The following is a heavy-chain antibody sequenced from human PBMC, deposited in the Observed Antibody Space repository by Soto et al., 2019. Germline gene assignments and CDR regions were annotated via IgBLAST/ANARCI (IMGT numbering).Heavy chain of an antibody. CDR2: ISAYNGNT. D-gene: IGHD3-9*01. CDR1: GYTFTSYG. J-gene: IGHJ6*02. CDR3: AAGLRYFDWLFYGMDV. V-gene: IGHV1-18*01. Sequence: ASVKVSCKASGYTFTSYGISWVRQAPGQGLEWMGWISAYNGNTNYAQKLQGRVTMTTDTSTRTAYMELRSLRSDDTAVYYCAAGLRYFDWLFYGMDVWGQGTTVTVSS.